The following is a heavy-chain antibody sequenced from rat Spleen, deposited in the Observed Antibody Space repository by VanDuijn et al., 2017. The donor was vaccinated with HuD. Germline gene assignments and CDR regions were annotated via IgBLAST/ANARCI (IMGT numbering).Heavy chain of an antibody. CDR3: ARFDGGYSPVMDA. CDR1: TYSINSIY. Sequence: EVQLQESGPGLVKPSQSLSLTCSVTTYSINSIYWAWVRKFPGNKVEWMGYITYSGGTSYNSSLKSRISITRVTSKNQFFLQLNSVTTEETATYYCARFDGGYSPVMDAWGQGASVTVSS. V-gene: IGHV3-1*01. CDR2: ITYSGGT. D-gene: IGHD1-11*01. J-gene: IGHJ4*01.